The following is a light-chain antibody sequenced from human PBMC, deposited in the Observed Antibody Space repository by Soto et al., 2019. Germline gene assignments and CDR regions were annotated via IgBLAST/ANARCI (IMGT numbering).Light chain of an antibody. V-gene: IGKV1-39*01. Sequence: DIQMTQSPSSLSASVGDTVTITCRASQSINRFFTWYQQKSGKAPKVLISTTSNLQTGVPSRFSGSGSGTHFTLTITDLHPEDFATYYCQQCDSFPLTFGGGTKVEIK. CDR1: QSINRF. CDR3: QQCDSFPLT. CDR2: TTS. J-gene: IGKJ4*01.